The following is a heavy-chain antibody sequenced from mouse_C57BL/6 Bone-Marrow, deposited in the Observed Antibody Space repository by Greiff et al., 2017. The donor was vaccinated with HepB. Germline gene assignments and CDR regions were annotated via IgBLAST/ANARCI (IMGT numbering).Heavy chain of an antibody. Sequence: EVQLQESGGGLVKPGGSLKLSCAASGFTFSSYAMSWVRQTPEKRLEWVATISDGGSYTYYPDNVKGRFTISRDNAKNNLYLQMSHLKSEDTAMYYCARDPAYYSNSYYFDYWGQGTTLTVSS. CDR3: ARDPAYYSNSYYFDY. CDR2: ISDGGSYT. D-gene: IGHD2-5*01. J-gene: IGHJ2*01. V-gene: IGHV5-4*01. CDR1: GFTFSSYA.